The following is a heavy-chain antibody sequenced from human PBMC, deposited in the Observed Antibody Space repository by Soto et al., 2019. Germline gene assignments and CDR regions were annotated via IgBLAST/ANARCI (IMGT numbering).Heavy chain of an antibody. D-gene: IGHD2-15*01. CDR3: TTDRRLLAPAQFDN. J-gene: IGHJ4*02. Sequence: EVQLVESGGGLVKPGGSLRLSCAASGFTISDAWMSWVRQAPGKGLEWVARIKSESDGGAADYAAPVKGRFGVSRDDSKNTLYLQMNSLKDDDTAVYYCTTDRRLLAPAQFDNWGQGTLVSVSS. V-gene: IGHV3-15*01. CDR1: GFTISDAW. CDR2: IKSESDGGAA.